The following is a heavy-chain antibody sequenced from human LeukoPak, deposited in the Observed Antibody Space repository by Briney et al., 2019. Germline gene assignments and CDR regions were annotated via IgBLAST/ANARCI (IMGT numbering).Heavy chain of an antibody. CDR3: ARDSNNYYDSSGYYATPLDY. CDR1: GFTFSSYS. J-gene: IGHJ4*02. D-gene: IGHD3-22*01. CDR2: ISSSSSYI. V-gene: IGHV3-21*01. Sequence: SGGSLRLSXAASGFTFSSYSMNWVRQAPGKGLEWVSSISSSSSYIYYADSVKGRFTISRDNAKNSLYLQMNSLRAEDTAVYYCARDSNNYYDSSGYYATPLDYWGQGTLVTVSS.